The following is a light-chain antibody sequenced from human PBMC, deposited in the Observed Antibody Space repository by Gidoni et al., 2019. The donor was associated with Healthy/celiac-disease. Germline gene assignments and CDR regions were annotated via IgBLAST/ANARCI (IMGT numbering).Light chain of an antibody. CDR2: KAS. J-gene: IGKJ1*01. Sequence: DIQMTHSPSTLSASVGDRVTITCRASQSISSWLAWYQQKPGKAPKLLIYKASSLESGVPSRFSGSGSGTEVTLTISSLQPDDFATYYCQQYNSYRTFGQGTKVEIK. CDR3: QQYNSYRT. CDR1: QSISSW. V-gene: IGKV1-5*03.